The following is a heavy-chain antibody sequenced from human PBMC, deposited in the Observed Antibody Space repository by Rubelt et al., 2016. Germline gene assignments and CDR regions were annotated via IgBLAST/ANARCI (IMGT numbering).Heavy chain of an antibody. CDR3: AKGPTTKYYYGMDV. V-gene: IGHV3-23*01. CDR2: ISGSGGST. Sequence: GKGLEWVSAISGSGGSTYYADSVKGRFTISRDNSKNTLYLQMNSLRAEDTAVYYCAKGPTTKYYYGMDVWGQGTTVTVSS. D-gene: IGHD1-26*01. J-gene: IGHJ6*02.